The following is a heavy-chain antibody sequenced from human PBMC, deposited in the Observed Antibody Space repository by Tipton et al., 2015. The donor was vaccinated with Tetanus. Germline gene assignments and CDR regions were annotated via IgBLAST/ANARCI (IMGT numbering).Heavy chain of an antibody. D-gene: IGHD2-2*01. J-gene: IGHJ3*01. CDR3: ARRSYCSSSRCFDAFDL. Sequence: TLSLTCSVSGGSVDSGSYHWAWIRQPPGKGLEWIGSVHYTGATYLNPSLMSRVTLSVDTSKNQFSLRLNSVTAADTAVYFCARRSYCSSSRCFDAFDLWDQGTMVTVSS. CDR2: VHYTGAT. V-gene: IGHV4-39*01. CDR1: GGSVDSGSYH.